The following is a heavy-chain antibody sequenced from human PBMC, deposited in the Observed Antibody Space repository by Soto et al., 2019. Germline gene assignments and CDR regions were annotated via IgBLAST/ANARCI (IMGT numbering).Heavy chain of an antibody. D-gene: IGHD6-13*01. CDR1: GGSFSGYY. Sequence: SETLSLTCAVYGGSFSGYYWSWIRQPPGKGLEWIGEINHSGSTNYNPSLKSRVTISVDTSKNQFSLKLSSVTAADTAVYYCARGMSGKYSSSWHNWFDPWGQGTLVTVSS. CDR2: INHSGST. J-gene: IGHJ5*02. V-gene: IGHV4-34*01. CDR3: ARGMSGKYSSSWHNWFDP.